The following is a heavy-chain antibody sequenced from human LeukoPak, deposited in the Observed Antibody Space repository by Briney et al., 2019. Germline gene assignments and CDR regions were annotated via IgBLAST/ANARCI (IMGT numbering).Heavy chain of an antibody. CDR3: ARGFRYYDSSGYQNSEYFQH. CDR1: GFTFSSYS. CDR2: ISSSSSYI. V-gene: IGHV3-21*01. J-gene: IGHJ1*01. D-gene: IGHD3-22*01. Sequence: GGPLRLSCAASGFTFSSYSMNWVRQAPGKGLEWVSSISSSSSYIYYADSVKGRFTISRDNAKNSLYLQMNSLRAEDTAVYYCARGFRYYDSSGYQNSEYFQHWGQGTLVTVSS.